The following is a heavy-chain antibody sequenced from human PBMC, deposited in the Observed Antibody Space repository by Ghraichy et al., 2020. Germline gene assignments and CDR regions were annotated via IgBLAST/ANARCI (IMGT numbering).Heavy chain of an antibody. CDR1: GFTVSSNY. D-gene: IGHD6-19*01. J-gene: IGHJ3*02. CDR2: IYTAGDT. Sequence: GGSLRLSCVASGFTVSSNYMSWVRQAPGEGLEWVSLIYTAGDTTHADSVKGRFTISRDNSKNTLHLQMNSLRAEDTAVYYCARGVVAGTWTFDIWGQGTTVTVSS. CDR3: ARGVVAGTWTFDI. V-gene: IGHV3-66*01.